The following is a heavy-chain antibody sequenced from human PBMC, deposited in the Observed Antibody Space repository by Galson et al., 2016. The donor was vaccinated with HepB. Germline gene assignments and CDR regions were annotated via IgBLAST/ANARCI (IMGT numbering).Heavy chain of an antibody. CDR3: AKETSIPIFGAAKPIV. Sequence: SLRLSCAGSGFTFSNYDMARVRQAPGRGLEWVSGFSSSGGFTHYADSVKGRFSISRDNSKSTLYLQMNDLRDADTAVYYCAKETSIPIFGAAKPIVWGRGSLVTVSS. J-gene: IGHJ4*02. D-gene: IGHD3-3*01. CDR1: GFTFSNYD. CDR2: FSSSGGFT. V-gene: IGHV3-23*01.